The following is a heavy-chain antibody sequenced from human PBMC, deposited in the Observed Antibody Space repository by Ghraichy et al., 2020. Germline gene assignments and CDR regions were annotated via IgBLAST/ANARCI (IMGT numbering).Heavy chain of an antibody. CDR2: IYSSGTS. J-gene: IGHJ4*02. CDR3: ARVSGYLDY. Sequence: LSLTCAASGFTVSSNFMSWVRQAPGKGLEYVSVIYSSGTSYSADSVKGRFTISRDNSQNTLYLQMNNLRAEDTAVYYCARVSGYLDYWGQGILVTVSS. CDR1: GFTVSSNF. V-gene: IGHV3-53*01. D-gene: IGHD2-15*01.